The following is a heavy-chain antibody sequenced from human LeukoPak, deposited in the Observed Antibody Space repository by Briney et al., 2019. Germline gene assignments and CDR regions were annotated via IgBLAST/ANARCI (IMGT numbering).Heavy chain of an antibody. V-gene: IGHV4-34*01. Sequence: PSETLSLTCTVSGGSFSNYFWTWIRQPPGKGLEWIGEISLSGTIKYNPSLKSRVTISVATSKNQFSLKLSTVTAADTAVYYCALSTTTVTTRTLDYWGQGALVIVSS. D-gene: IGHD4-17*01. CDR1: GGSFSNYF. J-gene: IGHJ4*02. CDR3: ALSTTTVTTRTLDY. CDR2: ISLSGTI.